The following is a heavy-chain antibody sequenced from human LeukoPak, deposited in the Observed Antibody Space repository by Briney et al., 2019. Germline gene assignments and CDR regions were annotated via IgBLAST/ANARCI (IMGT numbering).Heavy chain of an antibody. J-gene: IGHJ3*02. CDR3: AREGMTYGGNSEGAFDI. D-gene: IGHD4-23*01. CDR1: GFTFSSYW. V-gene: IGHV3-7*01. Sequence: PEGSLRLSLAASGFTFSSYWMSWVRQAPGKGLEWVANIKQDGSEKYYVDSVKGRFTISRDNAKNSLYLQMNSLRAEDTAVYYCAREGMTYGGNSEGAFDIWGQGTMVTVSS. CDR2: IKQDGSEK.